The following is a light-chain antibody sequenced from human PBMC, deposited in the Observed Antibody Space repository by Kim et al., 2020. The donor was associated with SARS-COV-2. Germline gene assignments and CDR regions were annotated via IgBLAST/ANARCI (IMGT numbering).Light chain of an antibody. CDR3: QQYGSSPLT. V-gene: IGKV3-20*01. CDR2: GAS. J-gene: IGKJ4*01. Sequence: EIEMAQSPATLSVSPGDTATLSCRASQSVSSSYLAWYQQKPGQAPRLLIYGASSRATGIPDRFSGSGSGTDFTLTISRLEPEDFAVYYCQQYGSSPLTFGGGTKVDIK. CDR1: QSVSSSY.